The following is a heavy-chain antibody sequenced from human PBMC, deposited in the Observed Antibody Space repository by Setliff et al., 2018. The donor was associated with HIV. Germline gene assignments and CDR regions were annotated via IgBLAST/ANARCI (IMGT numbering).Heavy chain of an antibody. D-gene: IGHD3-3*01. CDR1: GGSISSGSYY. J-gene: IGHJ6*03. CDR3: ARGLSIFGVATPGFYSFMDV. Sequence: SETLSLTCTVSGGSISSGSYYCSWIRQPAGKGLEWIGDIHTSGSTNYNPSLKSRASISVDTSNNQFSLQLSSVTSADTAVYYCARGLSIFGVATPGFYSFMDVWGKGTTVTVSS. CDR2: IHTSGST. V-gene: IGHV4-61*09.